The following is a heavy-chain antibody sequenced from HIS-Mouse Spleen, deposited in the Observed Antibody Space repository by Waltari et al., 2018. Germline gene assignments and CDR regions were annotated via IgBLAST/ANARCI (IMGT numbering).Heavy chain of an antibody. CDR3: ASQYSSSFYYYYGMDV. CDR1: GFTFSSYA. CDR2: ISYDGSNK. Sequence: QVQLVESGGGVVQPGRSLRLSCAASGFTFSSYAMHWVRQAPGKGLEWVAVISYDGSNKYYADSVEGRFTISRDNSKNTLYLQMNSLRAEETAVYYCASQYSSSFYYYYGMDVWGQGTTVTVSS. D-gene: IGHD6-6*01. J-gene: IGHJ6*02. V-gene: IGHV3-30-3*01.